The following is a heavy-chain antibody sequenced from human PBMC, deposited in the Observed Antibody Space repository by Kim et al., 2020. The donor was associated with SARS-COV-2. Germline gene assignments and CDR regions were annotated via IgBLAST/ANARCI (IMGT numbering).Heavy chain of an antibody. D-gene: IGHD1-1*01. CDR1: GYTFTSYG. Sequence: ASVKVSYKASGYTFTSYGISWVRQAPGQGLEWMGWISAYNGNTNYAQKLQGRVTMTTDTSTSTAYMELRSLRSDDTAVYYCARPMYNWNDVSSPGGMDVWGQGTTVTVSS. J-gene: IGHJ6*02. CDR3: ARPMYNWNDVSSPGGMDV. V-gene: IGHV1-18*01. CDR2: ISAYNGNT.